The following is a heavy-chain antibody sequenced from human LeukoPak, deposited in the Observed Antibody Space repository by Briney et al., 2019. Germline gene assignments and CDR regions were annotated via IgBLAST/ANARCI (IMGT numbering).Heavy chain of an antibody. Sequence: GGSLRLSCAASGFTFSSYSMNWVRQAPGKGLEWVSTISGSGGSTYYADSVKGRFTVSRDNSKNTLFLQMNSLRAEDTAVYYCANRGGDGNPHDYWGQGTLVTVSS. D-gene: IGHD3-16*01. CDR1: GFTFSSYS. J-gene: IGHJ4*02. CDR2: ISGSGGST. CDR3: ANRGGDGNPHDY. V-gene: IGHV3-23*01.